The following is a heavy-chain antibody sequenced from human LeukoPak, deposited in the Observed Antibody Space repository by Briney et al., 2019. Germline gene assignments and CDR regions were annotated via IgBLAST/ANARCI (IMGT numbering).Heavy chain of an antibody. CDR1: GYTFTSYD. Sequence: ASVKVSCKASGYTFTSYDINWVRQATGQGLEWIGWMNPNSGNTGYAQKFQGRVTMTRNTSISTAYMELSSLRSEDTAVYYCARAQRGYSSGYKTPDYWGQGTLVTVSS. D-gene: IGHD3-22*01. CDR3: ARAQRGYSSGYKTPDY. V-gene: IGHV1-8*01. J-gene: IGHJ4*02. CDR2: MNPNSGNT.